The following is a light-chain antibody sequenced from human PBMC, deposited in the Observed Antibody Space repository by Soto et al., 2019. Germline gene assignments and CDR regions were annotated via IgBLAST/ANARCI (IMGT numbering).Light chain of an antibody. CDR1: SSNIGADYD. J-gene: IGLJ2*01. V-gene: IGLV1-40*01. CDR2: GNS. CDR3: QSYDSSLSAVV. Sequence: QSVLTQPPSVSGAPGHRVTISCTGSSSNIGADYDGHWYQQLPGTAPKLLIYGNSNRPSGVPDRVSGSRSGTSASLAITGLQAEDEADYYCQSYDSSLSAVVFGGGTKLTVL.